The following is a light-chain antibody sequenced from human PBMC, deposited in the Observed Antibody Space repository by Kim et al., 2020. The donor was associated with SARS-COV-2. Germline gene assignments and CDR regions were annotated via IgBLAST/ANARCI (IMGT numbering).Light chain of an antibody. CDR1: KLGDKY. CDR3: QAWDSTTGV. J-gene: IGLJ2*01. CDR2: LDS. Sequence: SYELTQPPSVSVSPGQTASIICSGDKLGDKYAYWYQQKPGQSPVLVIYLDSKRPSGIPERFSGSNSGNTATLTISGTQTMDEADYYCQAWDSTTGVFGGGTQLTVL. V-gene: IGLV3-1*01.